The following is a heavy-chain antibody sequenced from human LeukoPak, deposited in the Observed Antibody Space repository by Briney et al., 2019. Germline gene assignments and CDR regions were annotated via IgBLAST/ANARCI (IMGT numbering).Heavy chain of an antibody. CDR1: GFTFSSYA. CDR2: ISGSGGST. CDR3: AKDGGWYYLWSY. V-gene: IGHV3-23*01. D-gene: IGHD6-19*01. Sequence: SLRLSCAASGFTFSSYAMSWVRQAPGKGLEWVSAISGSGGSTYYADSVKGRFTISRDNSKNTLYLQMNSLRAEDTAVYYCAKDGGWYYLWSYWGQGTLATVSS. J-gene: IGHJ4*02.